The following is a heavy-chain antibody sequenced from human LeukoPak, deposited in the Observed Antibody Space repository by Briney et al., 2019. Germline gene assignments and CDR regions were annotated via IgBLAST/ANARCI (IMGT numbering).Heavy chain of an antibody. D-gene: IGHD3-22*01. CDR2: IIPIFGIA. J-gene: IGHJ4*02. Sequence: ASVKVSCKASGGTFSSYAISWVRQAPGQGLEWMGRIIPIFGIANYAQKFQGRVTITADKSTSTAYMELSSLRSEDTAVYYCARGRVGDYYDSSGHSAFDYWGQGTLVTVSS. CDR1: GGTFSSYA. V-gene: IGHV1-69*04. CDR3: ARGRVGDYYDSSGHSAFDY.